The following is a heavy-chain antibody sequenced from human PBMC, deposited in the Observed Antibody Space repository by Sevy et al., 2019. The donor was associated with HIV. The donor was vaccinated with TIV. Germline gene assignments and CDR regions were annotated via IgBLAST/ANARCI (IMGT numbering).Heavy chain of an antibody. D-gene: IGHD1-26*01. Sequence: SETLSLTCAVSGGSISSGGYSWSWIRQLPGKGLEWIGYIYHSGSTYYNPSLKSRVTISVDRSKNQFSLKLSSVTAADTAVYYCARAGIVDGMDVWGQGTTVTVSS. CDR3: ARAGIVDGMDV. CDR1: GGSISSGGYS. V-gene: IGHV4-30-2*01. J-gene: IGHJ6*02. CDR2: IYHSGST.